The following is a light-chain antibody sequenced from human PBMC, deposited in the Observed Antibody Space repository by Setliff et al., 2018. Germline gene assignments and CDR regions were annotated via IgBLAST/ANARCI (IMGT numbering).Light chain of an antibody. CDR3: QSHAGGLRGYV. J-gene: IGLJ1*01. V-gene: IGLV1-40*01. CDR2: GNN. Sequence: QSLLTQPPSVSGAPGQRVSISCTGIGAGFGVHWYQQLPRTAPTLLISGNNNRPSGVPDRFSGSRSGTPASLVIPGLQAEDEADYYCQSHAGGLRGYVFGGGTRSPS. CDR1: GAGFG.